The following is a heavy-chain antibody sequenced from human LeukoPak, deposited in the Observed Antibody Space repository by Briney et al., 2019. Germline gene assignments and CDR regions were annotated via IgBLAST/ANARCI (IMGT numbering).Heavy chain of an antibody. Sequence: PSETLSLTCTVSGGSISSSSYYLGWIRQPPGKGLEWIGSIYYSGSTYYNPSLKSRVTISVDTSKNQFSLKLSSVTAADAAVYYCARGLRYFDWSFYYFDYWGQGTLVTVSS. V-gene: IGHV4-39*07. D-gene: IGHD3-9*01. CDR3: ARGLRYFDWSFYYFDY. CDR1: GGSISSSSYY. CDR2: IYYSGST. J-gene: IGHJ4*02.